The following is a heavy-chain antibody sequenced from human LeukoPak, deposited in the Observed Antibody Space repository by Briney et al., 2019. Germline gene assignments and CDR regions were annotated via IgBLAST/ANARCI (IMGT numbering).Heavy chain of an antibody. V-gene: IGHV3-72*01. Sequence: PGGSLRLSCAASGFTFSDHYMDWVRQAPGKGLEWVGRIRNKVNSYSTEYAASVKGRFTISRDDSRNSLYLQMNSLKTEDTAVYYCARVRYYLDYWGQGTLATVSS. J-gene: IGHJ4*02. D-gene: IGHD3-9*01. CDR2: IRNKVNSYST. CDR3: ARVRYYLDY. CDR1: GFTFSDHY.